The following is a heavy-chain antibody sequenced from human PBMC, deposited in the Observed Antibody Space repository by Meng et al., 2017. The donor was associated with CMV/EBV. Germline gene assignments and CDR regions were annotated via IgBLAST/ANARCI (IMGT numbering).Heavy chain of an antibody. D-gene: IGHD2-15*01. J-gene: IGHJ6*02. CDR3: ARVLGSYIGGLESDYYYGMDV. V-gene: IGHV3-21*01. CDR1: GFTFSSYS. Sequence: GGSLRLSCAASGFTFSSYSMNWVRQAPGKGLEWVSSISSSSSYIYYADSVKGRFTISRDNAKNSLYLQMNSLRAEDTAVYYCARVLGSYIGGLESDYYYGMDVWGQGTTVTVSS. CDR2: ISSSSSYI.